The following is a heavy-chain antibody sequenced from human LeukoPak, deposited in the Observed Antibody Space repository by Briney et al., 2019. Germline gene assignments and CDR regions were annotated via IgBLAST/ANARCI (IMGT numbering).Heavy chain of an antibody. CDR1: GGSISSGDYF. V-gene: IGHV4-30-4*01. Sequence: SETLSLTCTVSGGSISSGDYFWSWIRQPPGKDLECIGYIYYSGSTYYNPSLKSRVTISVDTSKNQFSLKLSSVTAADTAVYYCARNRDGYNSFDYGGQGTLVTVSS. CDR2: IYYSGST. J-gene: IGHJ4*02. D-gene: IGHD5-24*01. CDR3: ARNRDGYNSFDY.